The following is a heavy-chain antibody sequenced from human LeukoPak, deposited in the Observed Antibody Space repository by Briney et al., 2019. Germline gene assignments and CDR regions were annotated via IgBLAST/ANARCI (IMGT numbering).Heavy chain of an antibody. V-gene: IGHV2-5*02. Sequence: SGPTLVNPTQTLTLTCTFSGFSLTTSGVGVGWIRQPPGRALEWLALINWDDQKVYSPSLQSRLSITKDTSKNQVVLTMTNVDPVDTATYYCAHRRDSSGYQYRYWFAPWGQGTLVTVSS. J-gene: IGHJ5*02. CDR3: AHRRDSSGYQYRYWFAP. CDR2: INWDDQK. CDR1: GFSLTTSGVG. D-gene: IGHD3-22*01.